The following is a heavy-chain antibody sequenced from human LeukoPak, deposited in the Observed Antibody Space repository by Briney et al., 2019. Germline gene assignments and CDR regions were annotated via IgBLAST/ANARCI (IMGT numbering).Heavy chain of an antibody. CDR3: ARGSLFSRAARSFFS. CDR2: ISNSGRTM. V-gene: IGHV3-11*04. J-gene: IGHJ5*02. D-gene: IGHD6-6*01. CDR1: GFTFKDFY. Sequence: GGSLRLSCAASGFTFKDFYINWIRQAPGKGLEWISYISNSGRTMSYADSVKGRFTISRDNAKNSLYLQMNSLRAEDTAVYYCARGSLFSRAARSFFSWGQGTLVTVSS.